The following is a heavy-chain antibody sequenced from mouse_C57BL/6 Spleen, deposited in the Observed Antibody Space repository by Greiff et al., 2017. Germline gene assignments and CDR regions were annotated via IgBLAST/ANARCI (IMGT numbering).Heavy chain of an antibody. CDR3: ARWESYYAMDY. D-gene: IGHD4-1*01. CDR1: GYAFSSSW. V-gene: IGHV1-82*01. J-gene: IGHJ4*01. Sequence: VKLMESGPELVKPGASVKISCKASGYAFSSSWLNWVKQRPGKGLEWIGRIYPGDGDTNYNGKFKGKATLTADKSSSTAYMQLSSLTSEDSAVYFCARWESYYAMDYWGQGTSGTVSS. CDR2: IYPGDGDT.